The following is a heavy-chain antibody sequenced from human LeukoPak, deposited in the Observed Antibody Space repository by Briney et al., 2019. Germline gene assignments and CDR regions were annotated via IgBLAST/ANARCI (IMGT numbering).Heavy chain of an antibody. Sequence: ASETLSLTCTVSGDSISSYSYYWAWLRQPPGKGLEWIVSILFRGATYYNPSLKPRIIMSVDTSQNHFSLKLTSVTAADTAVYFCARESGDTRTVNSFDFWGRGTLITVSS. CDR1: GDSISSYSYY. V-gene: IGHV4-39*07. D-gene: IGHD2-21*01. CDR3: ARESGDTRTVNSFDF. J-gene: IGHJ4*01. CDR2: ILFRGAT.